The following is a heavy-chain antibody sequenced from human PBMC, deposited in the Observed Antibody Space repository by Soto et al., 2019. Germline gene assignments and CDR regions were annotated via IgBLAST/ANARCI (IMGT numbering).Heavy chain of an antibody. V-gene: IGHV1-18*01. CDR2: ISAYNGNT. Sequence: GASVKVSCKASGYTFTSYGISWVRQAPGQGLEWMGWISAYNGNTNYAQKLQGRVTMTTDTSTSTAYMELRSLRSDDTAVYYCATDRYCSGGSCYGYWGQGTLVTVSS. CDR3: ATDRYCSGGSCYGY. CDR1: GYTFTSYG. D-gene: IGHD2-15*01. J-gene: IGHJ4*02.